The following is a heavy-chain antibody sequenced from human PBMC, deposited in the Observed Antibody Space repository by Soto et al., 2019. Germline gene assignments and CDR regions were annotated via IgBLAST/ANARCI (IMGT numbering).Heavy chain of an antibody. CDR1: GGSISTYY. V-gene: IGHV4-59*01. Sequence: SETLSLTCTVSGGSISTYYWSWIRQPPGKGLEWIGYIYYSGSTNYNPSLKSRVTISEDASKNQFSLKLSSVTAADTAVYYCARGKFPFTSDYWGQGTLVTVSS. CDR3: ARGKFPFTSDY. D-gene: IGHD3-10*01. J-gene: IGHJ4*02. CDR2: IYYSGST.